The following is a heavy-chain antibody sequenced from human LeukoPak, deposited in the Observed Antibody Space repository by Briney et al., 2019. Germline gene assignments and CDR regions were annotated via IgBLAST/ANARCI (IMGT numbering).Heavy chain of an antibody. V-gene: IGHV1-8*03. Sequence: ASVKVSCKASGYTFTSYDINWVRQATGQGLEWMGWMNPNSGNTGYAQKFQGRVTITRNTSISTAYMELSSLRSEDTALYYCAKDLWFGGSAFDSWGQGTLVTVSS. J-gene: IGHJ4*01. CDR1: GYTFTSYD. CDR2: MNPNSGNT. D-gene: IGHD3-10*01. CDR3: AKDLWFGGSAFDS.